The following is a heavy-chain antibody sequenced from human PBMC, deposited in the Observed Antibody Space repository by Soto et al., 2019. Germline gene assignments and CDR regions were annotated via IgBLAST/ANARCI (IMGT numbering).Heavy chain of an antibody. CDR1: GFTFSSYA. Sequence: PGGSLRLSCAASGFTFSSYAMHWVRQAPGKGLEWVAVISYDGSNKYYADSVKGRFTISRDNSKNTLYLQMNSLRAEDTAVYYCARDLIVATISRSKSERKYYYYGMDVWGQGTTVTVSS. CDR2: ISYDGSNK. V-gene: IGHV3-30-3*01. J-gene: IGHJ6*02. CDR3: ARDLIVATISRSKSERKYYYYGMDV. D-gene: IGHD5-12*01.